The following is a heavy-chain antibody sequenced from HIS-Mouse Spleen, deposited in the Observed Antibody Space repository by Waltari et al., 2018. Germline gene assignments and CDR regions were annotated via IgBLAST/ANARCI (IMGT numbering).Heavy chain of an antibody. V-gene: IGHV1-8*01. CDR1: GCTFTSYD. CDR2: MNPNSGNT. CDR3: ARGGRYYDSSGYPFDI. J-gene: IGHJ3*02. Sequence: QVQLVQSGDEVKKPGASVKVSCKASGCTFTSYDINCVRKATGQGPEWMGWMNPNSGNTGYAQKFQGRVTMTRNTSISTAYMELSSLRSEDTAVYYCARGGRYYDSSGYPFDIWGQGTMVTVSS. D-gene: IGHD3-22*01.